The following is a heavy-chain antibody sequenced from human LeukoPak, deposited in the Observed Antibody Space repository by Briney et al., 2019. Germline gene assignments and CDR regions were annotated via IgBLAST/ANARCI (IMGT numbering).Heavy chain of an antibody. J-gene: IGHJ4*02. CDR3: ARGAYSSTH. CDR2: ISSSSNTI. CDR1: GFILSDYY. D-gene: IGHD6-13*01. V-gene: IGHV3-11*04. Sequence: GGSLRLSCAASGFILSDYYMSWIRQAPGKGLEWVSYISSSSNTIYYADSVKGRFTISRDNAKNTLYLQMNSLRAEDTAVYYCARGAYSSTHWGQGTLVTVSS.